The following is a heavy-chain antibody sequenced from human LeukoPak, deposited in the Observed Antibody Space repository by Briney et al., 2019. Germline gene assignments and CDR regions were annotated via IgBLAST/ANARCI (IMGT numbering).Heavy chain of an antibody. V-gene: IGHV3-48*01. D-gene: IGHD3-10*01. CDR1: EFTFSSYS. CDR3: AKFSRITNWFDP. CDR2: ITNSGNSK. J-gene: IGHJ5*02. Sequence: PGGSLRLSCAASEFTFSSYSMNWVRQAPGKGLEWVSYITNSGNSKSYADSVKGRFTISRDNSKNTLYLQMNSLRAEDTAVYYCAKFSRITNWFDPWGQGTLVTVSS.